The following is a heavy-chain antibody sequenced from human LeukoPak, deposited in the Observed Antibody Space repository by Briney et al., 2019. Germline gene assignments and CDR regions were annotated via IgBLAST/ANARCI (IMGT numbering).Heavy chain of an antibody. CDR1: GFTFSSYD. Sequence: GGSLRLSCAASGFTFSSYDMHWVRQATGKGLEWVSAIGTAGDTYYPGSVKGRFTISRENAKNSLYLQMNSLRAGDTAVYYCARVRRKSRGSSSWNFDYWGQGTLVTVSS. D-gene: IGHD6-13*01. CDR3: ARVRRKSRGSSSWNFDY. V-gene: IGHV3-13*01. J-gene: IGHJ4*02. CDR2: IGTAGDT.